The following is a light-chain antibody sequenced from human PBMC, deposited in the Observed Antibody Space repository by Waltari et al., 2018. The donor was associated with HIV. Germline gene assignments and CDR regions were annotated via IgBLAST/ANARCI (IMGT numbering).Light chain of an antibody. J-gene: IGKJ2*01. V-gene: IGKV2-28*01. CDR3: MQALQSPNT. CDR1: QSLVHTNGYNY. Sequence: DILLTQSPLSLPVTPGEPAPISCRSSQSLVHTNGYNYLDWYLQKPGQSPQLLISLASTRASGVPDRFSGSGSGTDFTLKISRVEAEDVGVYYCMQALQSPNTFGQGTKVEIK. CDR2: LAS.